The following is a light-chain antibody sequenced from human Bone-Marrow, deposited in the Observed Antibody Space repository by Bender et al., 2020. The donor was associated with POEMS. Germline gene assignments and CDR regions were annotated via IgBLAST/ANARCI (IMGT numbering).Light chain of an antibody. CDR3: QAWDTYSVI. J-gene: IGLJ2*01. Sequence: SYEVTQPPSVSVSPGQTASITCSGDDLGDKYVAWYQQKPGQSTVLVIYQDTKRPSGIPERFSGSNSGNTATLTISGTQAIDEADYYCQAWDTYSVIFGGGTKLTVL. CDR2: QDT. V-gene: IGLV3-1*01. CDR1: DLGDKY.